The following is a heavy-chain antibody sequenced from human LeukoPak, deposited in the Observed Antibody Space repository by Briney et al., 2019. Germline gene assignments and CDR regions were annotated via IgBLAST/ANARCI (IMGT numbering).Heavy chain of an antibody. CDR1: GGAIRSYY. CDR3: ARLLGVQYQWYWYFDL. Sequence: SEPLSLTCTVSGGAIRSYYWSWIRQPPGKGLEWIGYISYTGSTNYNPSFRGPVPISVDKRKNQFSLKLSSVTAADTAGYYCARLLGVQYQWYWYFDLWGRSTLVTVSS. J-gene: IGHJ2*01. D-gene: IGHD2-8*01. CDR2: ISYTGST. V-gene: IGHV4-59*08.